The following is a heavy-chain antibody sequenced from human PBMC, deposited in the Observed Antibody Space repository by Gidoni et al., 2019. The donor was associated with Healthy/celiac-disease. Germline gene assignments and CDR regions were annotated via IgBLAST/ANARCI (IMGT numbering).Heavy chain of an antibody. CDR3: ARDSDGSGGYGYWVDP. Sequence: QVQLQQWGAGLLKPSEPLSPTCAVYGGSFSGSYWSWFRPPPGKGLEWVGESNHRGNTHDNPSLKGRGTISVDTSKNQFSLKLSLVTGADTAVDYVARDSDGSGGYGYWVDPWGQGTLVTVSS. CDR2: SNHRGNT. J-gene: IGHJ5*02. D-gene: IGHD3-10*01. CDR1: GGSFSGSY. V-gene: IGHV4-34*01.